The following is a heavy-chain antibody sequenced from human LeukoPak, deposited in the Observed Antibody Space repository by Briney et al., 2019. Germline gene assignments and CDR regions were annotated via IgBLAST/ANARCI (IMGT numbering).Heavy chain of an antibody. J-gene: IGHJ4*02. V-gene: IGHV3-7*01. D-gene: IGHD5-18*01. Sequence: GGSLRLSCAASVFTFSIYWMSWVRQAPAKGLEWVANIKLDGSEKYYVDSLKGRFTISRDNAKNSLYLQMNSLRAEDTAVYYGARDLDTAYYFDYWGQGTLVTVSS. CDR1: VFTFSIYW. CDR3: ARDLDTAYYFDY. CDR2: IKLDGSEK.